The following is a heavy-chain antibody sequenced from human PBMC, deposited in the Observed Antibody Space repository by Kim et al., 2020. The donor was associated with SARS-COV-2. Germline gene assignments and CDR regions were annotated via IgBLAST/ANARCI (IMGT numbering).Heavy chain of an antibody. CDR3: AKDLGSGSSDY. Sequence: TYYADSLTCRFAISRDNSKNTLYLQMNSLRAADTALYYCAKDLGSGSSDYWGQGTLVTVSS. D-gene: IGHD3-10*01. J-gene: IGHJ4*02. CDR2: T. V-gene: IGHV3-23*01.